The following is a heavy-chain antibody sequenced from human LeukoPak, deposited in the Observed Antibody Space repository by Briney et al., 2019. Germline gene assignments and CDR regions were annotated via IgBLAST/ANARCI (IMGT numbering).Heavy chain of an antibody. CDR2: IYTSGST. J-gene: IGHJ5*02. Sequence: SETLSLTCTVSGGSISSYYWSWIRQPAGKGLEWIGRIYTSGSTNYNPSLKSRVTMSVDTSKNQFSLKLSSVTAADTAVYYCAREDIVVVPAAPPRTNWFDPWGQGTLVTVSS. D-gene: IGHD2-2*01. V-gene: IGHV4-4*07. CDR3: AREDIVVVPAAPPRTNWFDP. CDR1: GGSISSYY.